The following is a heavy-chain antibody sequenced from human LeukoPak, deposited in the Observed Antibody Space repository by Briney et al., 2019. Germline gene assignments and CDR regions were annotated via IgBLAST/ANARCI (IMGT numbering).Heavy chain of an antibody. V-gene: IGHV3-15*01. CDR1: GFTFSNAW. CDR3: TTDYDSSGSDAFDI. J-gene: IGHJ3*02. CDR2: VKSKTDGGKT. D-gene: IGHD3-22*01. Sequence: GGSLRLSCAASGFTFSNAWMSWVRQAPGKGLEWVGRVKSKTDGGKTDYAAPVKGRFTISRDDSKNTLYLQMNSMKTEDTAVYYCTTDYDSSGSDAFDIWGQGTMVTVSS.